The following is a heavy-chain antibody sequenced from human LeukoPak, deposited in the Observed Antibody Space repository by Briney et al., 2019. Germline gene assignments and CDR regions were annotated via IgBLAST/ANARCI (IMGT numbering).Heavy chain of an antibody. CDR3: GKANDDYYFDY. J-gene: IGHJ4*02. CDR2: ISAAGVT. Sequence: PGGSLRLSCAASGFTLSNYAMNWVRQAPGQGLEWVSVISAAGVTCYADSLKGRFTISRDNSKNTLYLQMDSLRVEDTAVYYCGKANDDYYFDYWGQGTLVTVSS. V-gene: IGHV3-23*01. CDR1: GFTLSNYA. D-gene: IGHD1-1*01.